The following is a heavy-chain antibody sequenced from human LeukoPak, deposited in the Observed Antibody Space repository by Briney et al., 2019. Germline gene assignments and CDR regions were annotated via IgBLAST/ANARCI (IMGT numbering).Heavy chain of an antibody. J-gene: IGHJ3*02. V-gene: IGHV4-59*01. CDR2: IYYSGST. CDR3: AQGRAAFDI. Sequence: NPSETLSLTCAVSGGSISSYYWSWIRQPPGKGLEWIGYIYYSGSTNYNPSLKSRVTISVDTSKNQFSLKLSSVTAADTAVYYCAQGRAAFDIWGQGTMVTVSS. CDR1: GGSISSYY.